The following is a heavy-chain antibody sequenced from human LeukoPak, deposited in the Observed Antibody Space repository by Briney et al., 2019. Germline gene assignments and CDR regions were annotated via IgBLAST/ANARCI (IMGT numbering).Heavy chain of an antibody. D-gene: IGHD7-27*01. CDR2: IYTSGST. CDR3: ASRKLGNDY. J-gene: IGHJ4*02. Sequence: SETLSLTCTVSGGSISSGSYYWSWIRQPAGKGLEWIGRIYTSGSTNYNPSLKSRVTISADTSQNQFSLKFSSVTAADTAVYYCASRKLGNDYWGQGTLVTVSS. CDR1: GGSISSGSYY. V-gene: IGHV4-61*02.